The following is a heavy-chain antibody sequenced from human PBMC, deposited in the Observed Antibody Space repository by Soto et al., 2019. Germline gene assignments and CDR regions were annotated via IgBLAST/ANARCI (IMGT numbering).Heavy chain of an antibody. CDR3: ARQSIAVATYGMDV. V-gene: IGHV5-10-1*01. D-gene: IGHD6-19*01. J-gene: IGHJ6*02. Sequence: PGESLKISCQASGYTFSAFWISWVRQMPGEGLEWMGRIDPSDSYTNYSPSFQGHVTISADKSISTAYLQWSSLKASDTAMYYCARQSIAVATYGMDVWGQGTTVTVSS. CDR2: IDPSDSYT. CDR1: GYTFSAFW.